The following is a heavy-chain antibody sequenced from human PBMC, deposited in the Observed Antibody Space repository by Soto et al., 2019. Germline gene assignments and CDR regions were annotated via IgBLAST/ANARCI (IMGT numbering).Heavy chain of an antibody. D-gene: IGHD2-21*01. CDR3: ARDGAGDADN. CDR2: INGDGTGI. Sequence: EVQLVESGGGLVQPGGSLRLSCAASGFTYSSYSMHWVRQVPGQGLEWVSRINGDGTGIGYADSVKGRFTISRDNANNTLHLQMNSLRVEDTAVYYCARDGAGDADNWGQGTLVTVSS. CDR1: GFTYSSYS. J-gene: IGHJ4*02. V-gene: IGHV3-74*01.